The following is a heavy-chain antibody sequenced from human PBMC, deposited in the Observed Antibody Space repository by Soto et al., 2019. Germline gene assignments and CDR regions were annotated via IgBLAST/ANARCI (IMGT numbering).Heavy chain of an antibody. J-gene: IGHJ4*02. D-gene: IGHD3-22*01. CDR3: SKPVVVTAPVDY. Sequence: QVQLVESGGGVVQPGRSLRLSCAASGFTFSSYGMHWVRQAPGKGLEWVAVISYDGSNKYYADSVKGRFTISRDNSKNTRYLQMNSLRAEDTAVYYCSKPVVVTAPVDYWGQGTLVTVSS. CDR2: ISYDGSNK. CDR1: GFTFSSYG. V-gene: IGHV3-30*18.